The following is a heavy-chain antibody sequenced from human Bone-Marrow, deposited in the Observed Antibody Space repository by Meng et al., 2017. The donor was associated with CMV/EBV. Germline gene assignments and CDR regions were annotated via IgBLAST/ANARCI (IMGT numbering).Heavy chain of an antibody. CDR3: ARDSQPPSSYDFWSVNFFDP. CDR1: GFTFSSYS. V-gene: IGHV3-21*01. CDR2: ISSSSSYI. Sequence: GGSLRLSCAASGFTFSSYSMNWVRQAPGKGLEWVSSISSSSSYIYYADSVKGRFTISRDNSKNTLYLQINSLRSEDTAVYYCARDSQPPSSYDFWSVNFFDPWGQGTLVTVS. D-gene: IGHD3-3*01. J-gene: IGHJ5*02.